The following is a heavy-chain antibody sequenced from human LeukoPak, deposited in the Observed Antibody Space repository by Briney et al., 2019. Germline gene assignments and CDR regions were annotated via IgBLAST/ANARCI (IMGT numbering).Heavy chain of an antibody. CDR1: GYTFTSYY. Sequence: ASVKVSCKASGYTFTSYYMHWVRQAPGQGLEWMGIINPSGGSTSYAQKFQGRVTMTRDMSTSTVYMELSSLRSEDTAVYYCASTYYDFWSGYREYNWFDPWGQGTLVTVSS. CDR3: ASTYYDFWSGYREYNWFDP. V-gene: IGHV1-46*01. D-gene: IGHD3-3*01. J-gene: IGHJ5*02. CDR2: INPSGGST.